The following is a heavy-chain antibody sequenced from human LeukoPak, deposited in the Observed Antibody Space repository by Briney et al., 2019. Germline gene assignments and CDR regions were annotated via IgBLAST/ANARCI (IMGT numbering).Heavy chain of an antibody. CDR3: AEVRSSAYDI. CDR2: ITGSGSGA. V-gene: IGHV3-23*01. CDR1: GFTFSSFA. J-gene: IGHJ3*02. Sequence: GGSLTLSCAPSGFTFSSFAINWVRQAPGKGLEWVSVITGSGSGADYADSVKGRFTISRDNSQNTVHLQMNSLRDEDTAVYYCAEVRSSAYDIWGQGTLVTISS.